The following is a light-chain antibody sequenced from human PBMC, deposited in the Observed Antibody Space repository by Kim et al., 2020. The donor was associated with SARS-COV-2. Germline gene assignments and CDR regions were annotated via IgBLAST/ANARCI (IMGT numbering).Light chain of an antibody. CDR3: QQYSSWPLT. CDR2: GAS. CDR1: QSVSSK. J-gene: IGKJ4*01. V-gene: IGKV3-15*01. Sequence: VSPGERVTLSCRASQSVSSKLAWYRQKPGQAPRLLIYGASSRATGVPARFGDSGSGTEFTLTISSLQSEDFAVYFCQQYSSWPLTFGGGTKVDIK.